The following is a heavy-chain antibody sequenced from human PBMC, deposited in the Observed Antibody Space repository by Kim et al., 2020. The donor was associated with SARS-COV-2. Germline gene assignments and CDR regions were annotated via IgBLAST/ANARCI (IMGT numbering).Heavy chain of an antibody. V-gene: IGHV1-2*02. CDR3: ARDRDSGYENAAGYNWFDP. CDR1: GYTFTGYY. D-gene: IGHD5-12*01. CDR2: INPNSGGT. J-gene: IGHJ5*02. Sequence: ASVKVSCKASGYTFTGYYMHWVRQAPGQGLEWMGWINPNSGGTNYAQKFQGRVTMTRDTSISTAYMELSRLRSDDTAVYYCARDRDSGYENAAGYNWFDPWGQGTLVTVSS.